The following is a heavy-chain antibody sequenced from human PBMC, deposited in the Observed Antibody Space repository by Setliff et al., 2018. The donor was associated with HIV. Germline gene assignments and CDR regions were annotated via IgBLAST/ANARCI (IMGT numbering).Heavy chain of an antibody. CDR3: ARDPHYYDTSGHYSWFYFDY. Sequence: LSLTCTVSGGSMTSSNYYWGWIRQSPGRGLEWIGSISSSGSTTYHPSLRSRVTVSAATSKNQFSLKLTSVTAADTAVYFCARDPHYYDTSGHYSWFYFDYWGQGTLVTV. CDR2: ISSSGST. D-gene: IGHD3-22*01. J-gene: IGHJ4*02. V-gene: IGHV4-39*07. CDR1: GGSMTSSNYY.